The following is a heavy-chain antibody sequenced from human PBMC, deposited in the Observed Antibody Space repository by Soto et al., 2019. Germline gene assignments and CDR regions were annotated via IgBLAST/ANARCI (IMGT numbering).Heavy chain of an antibody. J-gene: IGHJ6*02. D-gene: IGHD3-10*01. Sequence: GETLKISCKVSGYTFTNYWIGWVRQMRGKGLEWMGLIYPGDSDTKYNPSYQGQVTIAADKSITSTGLQWSSLKAAESANYYCATPILYYGVDVGGQGNTVTVSS. V-gene: IGHV5-51*01. CDR1: GYTFTNYW. CDR3: ATPILYYGVDV. CDR2: IYPGDSDT.